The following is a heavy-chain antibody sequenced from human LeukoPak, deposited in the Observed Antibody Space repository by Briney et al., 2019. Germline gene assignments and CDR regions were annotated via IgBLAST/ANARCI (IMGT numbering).Heavy chain of an antibody. J-gene: IGHJ4*02. CDR3: AKSLFGYSSSWYI. Sequence: GGSLRPSCAASGFTFSSYAMSWVRQAPGKGLEWVSAISGSGGSTYYADSVKGRFTISRDNSKNTLYLQMNSLRAEDTAVYYCAKSLFGYSSSWYIWGQGTLVTVSS. V-gene: IGHV3-23*01. D-gene: IGHD6-13*01. CDR2: ISGSGGST. CDR1: GFTFSSYA.